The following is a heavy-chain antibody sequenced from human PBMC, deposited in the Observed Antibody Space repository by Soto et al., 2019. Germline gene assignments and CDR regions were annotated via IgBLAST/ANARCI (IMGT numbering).Heavy chain of an antibody. V-gene: IGHV3-23*01. CDR2: ITAAGIT. J-gene: IGHJ3*02. D-gene: IGHD1-7*01. CDR3: AKCLQMYWNYDAFHI. Sequence: GSLRLSCATSGFTFGNYAMSWVRQAPGKGLEWVSHITAAGITYYADSVRGRFVISRDSSTNMVYLQMNSLRVEDTALYYCAKCLQMYWNYDAFHIWGQGTMVTVSS. CDR1: GFTFGNYA.